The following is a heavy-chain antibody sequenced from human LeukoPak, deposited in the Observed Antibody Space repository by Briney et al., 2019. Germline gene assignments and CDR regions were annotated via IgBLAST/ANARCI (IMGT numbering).Heavy chain of an antibody. J-gene: IGHJ4*02. D-gene: IGHD2-2*02. V-gene: IGHV3-21*04. Sequence: GGSLRLSCAASGFTFSSYSMNWVRQAPGKGLEWVSSISSSSSYIYYADSVKGRFTVSRDNSKNTLYLQMNSLRAEDTAVYYCAKTVSGRYCSSTSCYIPFDYWGQGTLVTVSS. CDR1: GFTFSSYS. CDR2: ISSSSSYI. CDR3: AKTVSGRYCSSTSCYIPFDY.